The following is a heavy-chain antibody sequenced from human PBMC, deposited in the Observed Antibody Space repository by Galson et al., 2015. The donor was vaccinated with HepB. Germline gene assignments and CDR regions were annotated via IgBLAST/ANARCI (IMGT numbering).Heavy chain of an antibody. Sequence: SVKVSCKASGYTFTSYYMHWVRQAPGQGLEWMGWINPNSGGTNYAQKFQGRVTMTRDTSISTAYMELSRLRSDDTAVYYCARGPKKLGTRLNWFDPWGQGTLVTVSS. J-gene: IGHJ5*02. CDR2: INPNSGGT. V-gene: IGHV1-2*02. CDR1: GYTFTSYY. D-gene: IGHD7-27*01. CDR3: ARGPKKLGTRLNWFDP.